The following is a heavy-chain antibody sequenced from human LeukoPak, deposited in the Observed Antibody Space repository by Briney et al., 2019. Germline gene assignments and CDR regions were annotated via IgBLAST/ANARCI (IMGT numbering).Heavy chain of an antibody. CDR1: GYTFTGYY. J-gene: IGHJ6*02. V-gene: IGHV1-2*02. D-gene: IGHD6-6*01. Sequence: GASVKVSCKASGYTFTGYYMHWVRQAPGQGLEWMGWINPNSGGTNYAQKFQGRVTMTRDTSIRTAYMELSRLRSDDTAVYYCARDGEYSSSDYYYYGMDVWGQGTTVTVSS. CDR2: INPNSGGT. CDR3: ARDGEYSSSDYYYYGMDV.